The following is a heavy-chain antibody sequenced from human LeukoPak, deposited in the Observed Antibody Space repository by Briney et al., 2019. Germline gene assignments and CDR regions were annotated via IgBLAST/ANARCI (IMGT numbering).Heavy chain of an antibody. CDR2: IYSGGST. Sequence: GGSLRLSCAASGFTFSSYAMSWVRQAPGKGLEWVSVIYSGGSTYYADSVKGRFTISRHNSQNTLYLQMNSLRAEDTAVYYCVRESSGYFDYWGQGSLVTVSS. J-gene: IGHJ4*02. CDR3: VRESSGYFDY. D-gene: IGHD3-22*01. CDR1: GFTFSSYA. V-gene: IGHV3-53*04.